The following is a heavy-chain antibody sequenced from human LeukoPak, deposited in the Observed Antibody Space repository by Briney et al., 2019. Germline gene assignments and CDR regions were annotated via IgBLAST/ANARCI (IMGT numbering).Heavy chain of an antibody. CDR3: AKVDRGILTGYVDY. CDR2: ISGSGGTT. CDR1: GLTFSSYA. D-gene: IGHD3-9*01. Sequence: SGGSLRLSCAASGLTFSSYAMSWVRRSPGKGLDWVSVISGSGGTTYYADSVKGQFTISRDNSKNTLYLQMNSLRAEDTAVYYCAKVDRGILTGYVDYWGQGTLVTVSS. J-gene: IGHJ4*02. V-gene: IGHV3-23*01.